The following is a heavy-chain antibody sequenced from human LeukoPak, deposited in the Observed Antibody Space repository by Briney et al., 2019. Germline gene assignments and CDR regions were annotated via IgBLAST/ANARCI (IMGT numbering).Heavy chain of an antibody. V-gene: IGHV4-59*12. J-gene: IGHJ4*02. Sequence: SETLSLTCTVSGGSISSYYWSCIRQPPGKGLEWIGYIYYSGSTYYNPSLKRRVTISVDTSKNQFSLNLRSVTAADTAVYYCARDGYSGFEYWGQGTLVTVSS. CDR2: IYYSGST. D-gene: IGHD5-12*01. CDR3: ARDGYSGFEY. CDR1: GGSISSYY.